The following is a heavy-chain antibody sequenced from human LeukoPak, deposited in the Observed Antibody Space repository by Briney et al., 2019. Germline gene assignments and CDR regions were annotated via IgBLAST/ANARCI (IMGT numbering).Heavy chain of an antibody. CDR3: ARVQYFDGERWFDP. Sequence: PSETLSLTCTVSGGSISSYYWSWIRQPPGKGLEWIGYIYYSGSTNYNPSLKSRVTISVDTSKNQFSLKLSSVTAADTAVYYCARVQYFDGERWFDPWGQGTLVTVSS. D-gene: IGHD3-9*01. CDR2: IYYSGST. V-gene: IGHV4-59*08. J-gene: IGHJ5*02. CDR1: GGSISSYY.